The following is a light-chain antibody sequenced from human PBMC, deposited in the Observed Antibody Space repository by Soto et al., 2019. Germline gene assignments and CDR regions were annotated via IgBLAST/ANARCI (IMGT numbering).Light chain of an antibody. V-gene: IGKV3-11*01. CDR2: DAS. J-gene: IGKJ4*01. Sequence: EIVLTQSPAPVLSPGERATLSFRAQPNLSRSLAWYQQKPGQAPRLLIFDASNRATGIPARFSGSGSGTDFTLTISSLEPEDFAVYYCQHRSNWPLTFGGGTKVEI. CDR1: PNLSRS. CDR3: QHRSNWPLT.